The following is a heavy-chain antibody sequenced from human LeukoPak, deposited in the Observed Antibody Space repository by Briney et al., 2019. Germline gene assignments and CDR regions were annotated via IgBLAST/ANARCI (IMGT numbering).Heavy chain of an antibody. J-gene: IGHJ5*02. CDR3: ARGGHTYDYALFDP. CDR1: GGTFSRGTFSIYA. D-gene: IGHD3-16*01. Sequence: ASVKVSCKASGGTFSRGTFSIYAISWVRQAPGRGPEWMGGILPIFGAGNYAQKFQCRVTITADEATSTAYMELSSLRPDGTAVYYCARGGHTYDYALFDPWGQGTLVTVSS. CDR2: ILPIFGAG. V-gene: IGHV1-69*01.